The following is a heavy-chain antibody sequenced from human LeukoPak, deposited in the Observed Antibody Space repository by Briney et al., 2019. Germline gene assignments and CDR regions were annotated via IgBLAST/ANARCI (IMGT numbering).Heavy chain of an antibody. CDR2: IYYSGGT. V-gene: IGHV4-39*01. CDR3: ARKGVPDY. Sequence: SETLSLTCTVSGGSISSSSYYWGWIRQPPGKGLEWIGSIYYSGGTYYNPPLKSRVTISVDTSKNQFSLKLSSVTAADTAVYYCARKGVPDYWGQGTLVTVSS. J-gene: IGHJ4*02. D-gene: IGHD3-16*01. CDR1: GGSISSSSYY.